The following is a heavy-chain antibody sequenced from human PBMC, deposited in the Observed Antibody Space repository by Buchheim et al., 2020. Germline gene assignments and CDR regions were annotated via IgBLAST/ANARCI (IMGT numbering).Heavy chain of an antibody. CDR1: GYTFTSYY. J-gene: IGHJ6*02. CDR2: INPSGGST. D-gene: IGHD3-3*01. V-gene: IGHV1-46*03. Sequence: QVQLVQSGAEVKKPGASVKVSCKASGYTFTSYYMHWVRQAPGQGLEWMGIINPSGGSTSYAQKFQGRVTMTRDTSMSTAYMELSSLRSEDTAVYYCARKEYVLRFLEWLPKGMDVWGQGTT. CDR3: ARKEYVLRFLEWLPKGMDV.